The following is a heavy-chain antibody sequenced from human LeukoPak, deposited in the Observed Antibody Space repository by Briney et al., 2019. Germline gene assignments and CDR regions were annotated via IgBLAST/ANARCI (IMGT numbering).Heavy chain of an antibody. J-gene: IGHJ4*02. CDR3: ARDRRIQLWLYFDY. Sequence: PSETLSLTCTVSGGSITSYYWSWIRQPAGKGLEWIGRISTSGTTNYNPSLKSRVTISVDTSKNQFSLKLSSVTAADTAVYYCARDRRIQLWLYFDYWGQGTLVTVSS. V-gene: IGHV4-4*07. D-gene: IGHD5-18*01. CDR2: ISTSGTT. CDR1: GGSITSYY.